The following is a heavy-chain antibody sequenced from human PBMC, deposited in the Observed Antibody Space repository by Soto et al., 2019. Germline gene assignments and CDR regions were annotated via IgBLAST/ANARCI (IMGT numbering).Heavy chain of an antibody. CDR2: ISSYNGST. CDR1: GYTFTSSG. V-gene: IGHV1-18*01. D-gene: IGHD3-10*01. Sequence: QVQLVQSGAEGKKPGASVKVSCKTSGYTFTSSGISWVRQPPGQGLEWMGWISSYNGSTNYAQNLQGRVTMTTDTSTSTAYMEVRSLKSDDTAVYYCATDHVEADYWGQGTLVTVSS. J-gene: IGHJ4*02. CDR3: ATDHVEADY.